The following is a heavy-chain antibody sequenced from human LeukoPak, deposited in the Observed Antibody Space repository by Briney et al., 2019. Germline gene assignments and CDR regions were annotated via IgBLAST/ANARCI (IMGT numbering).Heavy chain of an antibody. Sequence: RTGGSLRLSCAASGFTFDDYGMSWVRQAPGKGLEWVSGINWNGGSTGYADSVKGRFTISRDNAKNSLYLQMNSLRAEDTALYYCAGARGGAPLFMGVWGKGTTVTVSS. CDR1: GFTFDDYG. V-gene: IGHV3-20*04. J-gene: IGHJ6*03. CDR3: AGARGGAPLFMGV. CDR2: INWNGGST. D-gene: IGHD3-16*01.